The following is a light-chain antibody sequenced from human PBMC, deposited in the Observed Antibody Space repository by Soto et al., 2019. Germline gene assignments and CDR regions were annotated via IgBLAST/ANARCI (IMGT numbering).Light chain of an antibody. J-gene: IGKJ1*01. V-gene: IGKV1-5*01. CDR1: QRISSW. CDR2: DAS. Sequence: DIQMTQSPSTLSASVGDRVTITCRASQRISSWLAWYQQRPGKAPKLLIFDASSLESGVPSRFSGSGSGTEFTLTISSLLPDDSATYYCQQYNSLWTFGQGTKVEIK. CDR3: QQYNSLWT.